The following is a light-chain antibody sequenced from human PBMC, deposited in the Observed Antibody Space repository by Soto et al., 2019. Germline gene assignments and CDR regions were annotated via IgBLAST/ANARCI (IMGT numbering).Light chain of an antibody. CDR3: YSYTTSNTRQIV. CDR2: DVS. Sequence: QSAVTQPASVSGSPGQSITISCTGTSSDVGGYNYVSWYQHHPGKAPKLMIYDVSNRPSGVSNRFSGSKSGNTASLTIFGLHPEDEADYYCYSYTTSNTRQIVFGTGTKVTV. V-gene: IGLV2-14*03. J-gene: IGLJ1*01. CDR1: SSDVGGYNY.